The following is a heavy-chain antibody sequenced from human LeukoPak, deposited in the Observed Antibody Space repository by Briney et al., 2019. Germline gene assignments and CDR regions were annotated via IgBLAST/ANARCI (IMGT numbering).Heavy chain of an antibody. D-gene: IGHD3-10*01. J-gene: IGHJ4*02. Sequence: PSETLSLTCIVSGYSISSGYYWGWIRQPPGKGLEWIGSIYHSGSTYYNPSLKSRVTISVGTSKNQFSLKLSSVTAADTAVYYCARVGDYYGSGNYYTYYFDYWGQGTLVTVSS. CDR2: IYHSGST. CDR1: GYSISSGYY. CDR3: ARVGDYYGSGNYYTYYFDY. V-gene: IGHV4-38-2*02.